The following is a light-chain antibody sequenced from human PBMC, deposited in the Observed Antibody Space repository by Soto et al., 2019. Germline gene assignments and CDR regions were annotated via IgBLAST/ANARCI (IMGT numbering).Light chain of an antibody. J-gene: IGLJ2*01. CDR3: TAWYGRLNNVL. CDR2: GNN. Sequence: QSVLTQPPSASGTPGQRVTISCSGSGSSIGTNTVNWYRQLPGTAPKLLIYGNNQRPSGVPDRFSGSKSGTSASLAISGLRSEDEAEYYCTAWYGRLNNVLFGGGTKVTVL. CDR1: GSSIGTNT. V-gene: IGLV1-44*01.